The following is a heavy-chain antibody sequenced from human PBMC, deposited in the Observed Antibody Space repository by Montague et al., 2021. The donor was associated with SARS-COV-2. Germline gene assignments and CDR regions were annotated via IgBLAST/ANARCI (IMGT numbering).Heavy chain of an antibody. CDR1: GGSFNDYY. D-gene: IGHD3-10*01. Sequence: SETLSLTCAVYGGSFNDYYWSWIRQPPGKGPEWIGQINHSGSTNYNPSLKSRVTISVDTSKNQFSLKLSSVTAADTAVYYCARREDYYGSGSYPNWGQGTLVTVSS. CDR2: INHSGST. V-gene: IGHV4-34*01. CDR3: ARREDYYGSGSYPN. J-gene: IGHJ4*02.